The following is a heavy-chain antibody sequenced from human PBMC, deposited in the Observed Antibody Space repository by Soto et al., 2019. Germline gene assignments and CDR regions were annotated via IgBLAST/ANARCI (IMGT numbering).Heavy chain of an antibody. D-gene: IGHD2-15*01. Sequence: SDTLSLTFTVSDVSISVSYWSWIRQTPGKVLEWVGYIHYSGSTNYNPSLKSRVTMSVASAKNQFPMQLSSVTAADTAVYFCTKYRRTHAEGYSFDYWGQGALVTVSS. V-gene: IGHV4-59*01. CDR1: DVSISVSY. J-gene: IGHJ4*02. CDR3: TKYRRTHAEGYSFDY. CDR2: IHYSGST.